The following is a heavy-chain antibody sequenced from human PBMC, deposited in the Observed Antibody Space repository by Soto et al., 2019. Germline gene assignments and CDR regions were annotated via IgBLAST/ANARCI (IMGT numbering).Heavy chain of an antibody. CDR3: TTDDPINKY. V-gene: IGHV3-15*01. J-gene: IGHJ4*02. Sequence: SGGSPRLSCAASGFTFSNAWMSWVRQAPGKGLEWVGRIKSYTNGGTTDYAAPVKGRFAISRDDSKNTLYLQMNSLKTEDAGVYYCTTDDPINKYWGQGTLVTVSS. CDR1: GFTFSNAW. CDR2: IKSYTNGGTT.